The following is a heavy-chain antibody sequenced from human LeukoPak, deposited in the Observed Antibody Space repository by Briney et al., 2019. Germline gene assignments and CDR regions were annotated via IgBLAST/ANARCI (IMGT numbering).Heavy chain of an antibody. CDR1: GDSTRTYY. Sequence: PSETLSLTCTVSGDSTRTYYWSWIRQSPGKGLKWIGYVHFTGTTNYNPFLRSRVTISLDTSKNQFSLKLTSVTAADTAVYYCARGQYDSSGYCLDYWGQGTLVTVSS. CDR2: VHFTGTT. D-gene: IGHD3-22*01. V-gene: IGHV4-59*01. J-gene: IGHJ4*02. CDR3: ARGQYDSSGYCLDY.